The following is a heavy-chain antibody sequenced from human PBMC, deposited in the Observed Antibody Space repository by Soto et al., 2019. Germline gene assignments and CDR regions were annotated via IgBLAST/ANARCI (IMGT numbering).Heavy chain of an antibody. CDR2: MWYDGSNQ. CDR3: ARGRYSSSWSDFDY. J-gene: IGHJ4*02. CDR1: GFTFSIYG. D-gene: IGHD6-13*01. Sequence: QVQLVESGGGVVQPGRSLRLSCAASGFTFSIYGMHWVRQAPGKGLEWVAVMWYDGSNQYYADSVKGRFTISRDNSKNTLYLQMNSLRAEDTAVYYCARGRYSSSWSDFDYWGQGTLVTVSS. V-gene: IGHV3-33*01.